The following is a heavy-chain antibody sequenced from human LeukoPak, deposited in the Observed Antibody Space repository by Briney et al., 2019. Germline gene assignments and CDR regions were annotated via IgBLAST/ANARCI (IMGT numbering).Heavy chain of an antibody. CDR2: IYYSGST. Sequence: SETLSLTCTVSGGSISSGGYYWGWLRQHPGKGLEWIGYIYYSGSTYYNPSLKSRVTISVDTSKNQFSLKLSSVTAADTAVYYCARDEGGYFDYWGQGTLVTVSS. V-gene: IGHV4-31*03. CDR3: ARDEGGYFDY. CDR1: GGSISSGGYY. D-gene: IGHD3-22*01. J-gene: IGHJ4*02.